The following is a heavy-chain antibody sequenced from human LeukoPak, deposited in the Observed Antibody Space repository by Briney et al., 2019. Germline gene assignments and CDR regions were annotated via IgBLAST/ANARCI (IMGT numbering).Heavy chain of an antibody. CDR1: GYTFTGYY. Sequence: ASVKVSCKASGYTFTGYYMHWVRQAPGQGLEWMGWINPSGGSTSYAQKFQGRVTMTRDMSTSTVYMELSSLRSDDTAVYYCARVLRYFDWLSDYYYYYMDVWGKGTTVTISS. J-gene: IGHJ6*03. D-gene: IGHD3-9*01. CDR3: ARVLRYFDWLSDYYYYYMDV. V-gene: IGHV1-46*01. CDR2: INPSGGST.